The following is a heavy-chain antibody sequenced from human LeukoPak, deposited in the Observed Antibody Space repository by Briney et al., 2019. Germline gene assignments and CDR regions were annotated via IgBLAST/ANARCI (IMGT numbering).Heavy chain of an antibody. Sequence: PGGSLRLSCAASGFTFSSYAMSWVRQSPGKGLEWVSAICGGGSGTYYAGSVRGRFTISRDNSKNTLYLQLNSLRAEDTAVYYCARAFYSGTYYGTLGSWGQGTLVTVSS. D-gene: IGHD1-26*01. CDR3: ARAFYSGTYYGTLGS. CDR2: ICGGGSGT. V-gene: IGHV3-23*01. J-gene: IGHJ5*01. CDR1: GFTFSSYA.